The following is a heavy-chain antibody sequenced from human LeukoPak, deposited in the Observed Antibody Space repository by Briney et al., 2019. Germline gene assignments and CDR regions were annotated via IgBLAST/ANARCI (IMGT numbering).Heavy chain of an antibody. V-gene: IGHV4-34*01. D-gene: IGHD1-26*01. Sequence: SETMSLTCAVYGGSFSGYYWSWIRQPPGKGLEWIGEINHSGSTNYNPSLKSRVTISVDTSKNQFSLKLSSVTAADTAFYYCASQGHHGKIVGTTLSYFYMDVWGKGTTVTVSS. CDR2: INHSGST. CDR1: GGSFSGYY. CDR3: ASQGHHGKIVGTTLSYFYMDV. J-gene: IGHJ6*03.